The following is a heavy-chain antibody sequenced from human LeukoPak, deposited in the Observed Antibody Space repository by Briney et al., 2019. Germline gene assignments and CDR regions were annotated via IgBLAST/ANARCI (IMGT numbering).Heavy chain of an antibody. D-gene: IGHD3-22*01. J-gene: IGHJ4*02. V-gene: IGHV4-59*01. CDR2: IYYSGST. Sequence: SETLSLTCTVSGGSISSYYWSWIRQPPGKGLEWIGYIYYSGSTNYNPSLKSRVTISVDTSKNQFSLKLSSVTAADTAVYYCARATYFYDSSGYYYRVDYFDYWGQGTLVTVSS. CDR1: GGSISSYY. CDR3: ARATYFYDSSGYYYRVDYFDY.